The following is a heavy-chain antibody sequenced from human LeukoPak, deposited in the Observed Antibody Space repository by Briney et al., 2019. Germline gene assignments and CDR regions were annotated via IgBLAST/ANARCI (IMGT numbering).Heavy chain of an antibody. CDR2: IYPGDSDT. V-gene: IGHV5-51*01. D-gene: IGHD1-1*01. CDR3: ATNWTPRRFFQH. J-gene: IGHJ1*01. Sequence: GESLKISCKGSGYSFTSYWIGWVRQMPVEGLEWMGIIYPGDSDTRYSPSFQGQVTISADKSISTAYLQWRSLKASDTAMYYCATNWTPRRFFQHWGQGTLVTVSS. CDR1: GYSFTSYW.